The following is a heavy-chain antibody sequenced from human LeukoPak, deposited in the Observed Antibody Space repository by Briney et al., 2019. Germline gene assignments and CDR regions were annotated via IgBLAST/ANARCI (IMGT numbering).Heavy chain of an antibody. D-gene: IGHD3-10*01. V-gene: IGHV1-2*02. J-gene: IGHJ4*02. CDR3: ARSEWFGDY. CDR1: GYTFTRYY. Sequence: GASVKVSCKASGYTFTRYYMHWVRQAPGHGVEWVGWINPNSGGTNYAQKFLGRVTITRDTSISTAYMELSRLRSDDTAVYYCARSEWFGDYWGQGTLVTVSS. CDR2: INPNSGGT.